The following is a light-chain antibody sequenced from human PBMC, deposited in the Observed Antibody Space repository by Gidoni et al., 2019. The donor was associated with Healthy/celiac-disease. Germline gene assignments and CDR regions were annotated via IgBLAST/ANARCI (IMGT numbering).Light chain of an antibody. V-gene: IGKV3-11*01. J-gene: IGKJ5*01. CDR1: QSVSSY. CDR2: DAS. Sequence: EIVLTQSPATLSLSPGERATLSCRASQSVSSYLAWYQQKPGQAPRLLIYDASNRATGIPARFSGSGSGTDFTLTISSLEPEDFAVYYCQQRSNWPLLTFGRGTRLEIK. CDR3: QQRSNWPLLT.